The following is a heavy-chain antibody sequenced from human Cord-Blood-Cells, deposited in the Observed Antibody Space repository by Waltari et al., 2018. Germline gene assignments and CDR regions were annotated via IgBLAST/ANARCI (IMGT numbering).Heavy chain of an antibody. J-gene: IGHJ6*02. Sequence: EVQLVESGGGLVQPGGSLRLSCAASGFTFSSYAMRWVRQAPGKGLAWVSAISGSGGSTYYADSVKGRFTISRDNSKNTLYLQMNSLRAEDTAVYYCAKDTDIVVVVAAIPVGGMDVWGQGTTVTVSS. CDR2: ISGSGGST. CDR1: GFTFSSYA. D-gene: IGHD2-15*01. CDR3: AKDTDIVVVVAAIPVGGMDV. V-gene: IGHV3-23*04.